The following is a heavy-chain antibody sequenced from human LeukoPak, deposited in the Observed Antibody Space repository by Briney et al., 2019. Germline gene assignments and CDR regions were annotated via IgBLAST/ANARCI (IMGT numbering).Heavy chain of an antibody. V-gene: IGHV4-34*01. CDR2: INHSGST. Sequence: SETLSLTCAVYGGSLSGYYWSWIRQPPGKGLEWIGEINHSGSTNYNPSLKSRVTISVDTSKNQFSLKLSSVTAADTAVYYCARKDGSGRNYYYMDVWGKGTTVTVSS. CDR1: GGSLSGYY. D-gene: IGHD3-10*01. CDR3: ARKDGSGRNYYYMDV. J-gene: IGHJ6*03.